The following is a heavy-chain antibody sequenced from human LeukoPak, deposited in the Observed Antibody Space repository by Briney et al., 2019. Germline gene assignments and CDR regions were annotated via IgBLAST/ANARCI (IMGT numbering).Heavy chain of an antibody. Sequence: GGSLRLSCAASGFTFSSYSMNWVRQAPGKGLEWVSSISSSSSYIYYADSVKGRFTISRDNSKNTLYLQMNSLRAEDTAVYYCAKPAAAGIYYYYYYYMDVWGKGATVTISS. CDR2: ISSSSSYI. J-gene: IGHJ6*03. CDR1: GFTFSSYS. CDR3: AKPAAAGIYYYYYYYMDV. D-gene: IGHD6-13*01. V-gene: IGHV3-21*04.